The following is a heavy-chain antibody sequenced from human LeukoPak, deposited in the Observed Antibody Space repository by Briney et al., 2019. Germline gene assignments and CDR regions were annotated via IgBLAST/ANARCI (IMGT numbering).Heavy chain of an antibody. Sequence: GGSLRLSCAASGFIVSSIYMSWVRQAPGKGLEWVSVIYTGGTTYYADSVKGRFTISRDISKNTVYLQMNSLRAEDTAVYYCASLYSSSWYLNRWGQGTLVTVSS. V-gene: IGHV3-53*01. CDR3: ASLYSSSWYLNR. CDR2: IYTGGTT. J-gene: IGHJ4*02. CDR1: GFIVSSIY. D-gene: IGHD6-13*01.